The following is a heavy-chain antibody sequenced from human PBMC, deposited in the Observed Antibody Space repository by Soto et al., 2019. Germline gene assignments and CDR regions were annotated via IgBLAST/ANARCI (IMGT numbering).Heavy chain of an antibody. D-gene: IGHD2-21*01. CDR3: ARAKAVVIAALDI. CDR2: VSDNGGSRGGT. J-gene: IGHJ3*02. CDR1: GVMVNNSA. Sequence: EVELLESGGGLVQPGGSLRLSCKASGVMVNNSAMTWVRQAPGQGLQWVASVSDNGGSRGGTYYADSVKGRFTISRDNSKNTLYLQLDSLPGADTAVYYCARAKAVVIAALDIWGQGTMVTVSS. V-gene: IGHV3-23*01.